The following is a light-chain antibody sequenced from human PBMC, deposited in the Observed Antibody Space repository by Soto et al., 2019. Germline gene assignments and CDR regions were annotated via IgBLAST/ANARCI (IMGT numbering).Light chain of an antibody. CDR1: SSDVGAYNH. CDR3: CSFAGSPSHYV. V-gene: IGLV2-11*01. CDR2: DVT. Sequence: ALTQPPSVSGSPGQSITISCTGTSSDVGAYNHVSWYQQHPGKAPKLIIYDVTKRPSGVPDRFSGSKAGDTASLTISGLQAEDEADYYCCSFAGSPSHYVFGTGTKVTVL. J-gene: IGLJ1*01.